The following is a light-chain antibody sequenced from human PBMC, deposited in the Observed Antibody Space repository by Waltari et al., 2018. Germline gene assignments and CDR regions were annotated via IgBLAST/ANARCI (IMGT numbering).Light chain of an antibody. V-gene: IGLV1-40*01. Sequence: QPVLTQPPSVSGAPGQRITISCTGNSSNIGAGFDVHWDQQHPGTAPKLLIYDNIQQPSGVPFRFSGSKSDASASLVITGRQAEDYAFYYCQSYDTNWGVFCGGTKLTVL. CDR3: QSYDTNWGV. J-gene: IGLJ2*01. CDR1: SSNIGAGFD. CDR2: DNI.